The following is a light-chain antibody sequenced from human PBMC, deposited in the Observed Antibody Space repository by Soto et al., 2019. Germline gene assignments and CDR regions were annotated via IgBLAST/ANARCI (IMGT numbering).Light chain of an antibody. J-gene: IGKJ3*01. V-gene: IGKV1-33*01. CDR2: GAS. CDR3: QQYDNLPPFT. Sequence: DIPMTQSPSSLSASVGDRVTITCQASQAISNFLNWYQQKPGKAPNLLIYGASNLETGVPSRFNGSGSGTDFTFTISSLQPEDIVTYYCQQYDNLPPFTFGPGTKVDIK. CDR1: QAISNF.